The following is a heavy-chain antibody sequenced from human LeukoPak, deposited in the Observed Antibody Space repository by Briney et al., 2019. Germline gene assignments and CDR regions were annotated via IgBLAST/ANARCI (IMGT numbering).Heavy chain of an antibody. CDR2: ISGSGGST. V-gene: IGHV3-23*01. CDR3: AKSGGFPDSSGYYKGLGPANWFDP. J-gene: IGHJ5*02. D-gene: IGHD3-22*01. Sequence: SGGSLRLSCAASGFTFSSYAMSWVRQAPGKGVEWVSAISGSGGSTYYADSVKGRFTISRDNSKNTLYLQMNSLRAEDTAVYYCAKSGGFPDSSGYYKGLGPANWFDPWGQGTLVTVSS. CDR1: GFTFSSYA.